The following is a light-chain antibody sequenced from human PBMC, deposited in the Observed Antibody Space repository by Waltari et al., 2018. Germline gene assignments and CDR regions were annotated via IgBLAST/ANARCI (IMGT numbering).Light chain of an antibody. CDR3: HQFYINPPT. CDR2: WAS. CDR1: QSVLFSSNHKNY. V-gene: IGKV4-1*01. J-gene: IGKJ2*01. Sequence: DIVMTPSPDSLAVSLGERATINCKSSQSVLFSSNHKNYLAWYQQKPGQPPKLLIYWASIRESGVPDRFSGSGSGTDFSLTISSLQTEDVAVYYCHQFYINPPTFGQGTKLEIK.